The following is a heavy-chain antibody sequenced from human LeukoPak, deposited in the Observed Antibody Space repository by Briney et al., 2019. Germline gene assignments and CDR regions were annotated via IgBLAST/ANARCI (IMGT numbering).Heavy chain of an antibody. CDR3: AKNRGHCVDGVCHNYYYMDV. J-gene: IGHJ6*03. CDR2: VSGSAGRT. V-gene: IGHV3-23*01. D-gene: IGHD2-8*02. CDR1: GFTFSSFA. Sequence: GGSLRLSCAASGFTFSSFAMTWVRQAPGKGLEWVSTVSGSAGRTDYADSVKGRFTISRDNLKNTLYLQMNGLRAENTAVYYCAKNRGHCVDGVCHNYYYMDVWGRGTTVTVSS.